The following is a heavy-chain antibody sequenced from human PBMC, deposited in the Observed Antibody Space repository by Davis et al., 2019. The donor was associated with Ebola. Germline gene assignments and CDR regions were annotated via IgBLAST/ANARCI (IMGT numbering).Heavy chain of an antibody. CDR3: ARDGFIAVAGYYFDY. CDR2: ISAYNGNT. V-gene: IGHV1-18*04. CDR1: GYTFTSYG. D-gene: IGHD6-19*01. Sequence: ASVKVSCKASGYTFTSYGISWVRQAPGQGLEWMGWISAYNGNTNYAQKLQGRVTITTDTSTSTAYMELRSLRSDDTAVYYCARDGFIAVAGYYFDYWGQGTLVTVSS. J-gene: IGHJ4*02.